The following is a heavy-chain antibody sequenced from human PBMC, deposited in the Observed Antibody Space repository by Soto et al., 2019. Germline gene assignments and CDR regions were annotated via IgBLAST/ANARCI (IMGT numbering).Heavy chain of an antibody. CDR3: AKEVLPVLTGTTYFDY. CDR1: GFTFSSYA. Sequence: GGSLRLSCAASGFTFSSYAMSWVRQAPGKGLEWVSAISGSGGSTYYADSVKGRFTISRDNSKNTLYLQMNSLRAEDTAVYYCAKEVLPVLTGTTYFDYWGQGTLVTVSS. CDR2: ISGSGGST. J-gene: IGHJ4*02. D-gene: IGHD1-7*01. V-gene: IGHV3-23*01.